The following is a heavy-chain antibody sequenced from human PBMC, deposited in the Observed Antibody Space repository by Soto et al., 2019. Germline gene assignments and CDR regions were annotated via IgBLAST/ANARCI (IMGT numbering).Heavy chain of an antibody. D-gene: IGHD1-26*01. Sequence: QVQLVQSGADVKKPGASVKVSCKASGYTFTSYGISWVRQAPGQGLEWMGWISAYNGNTNYAQKLKGRITMTTDNYTSTAYMQLRSLRSDDTAVYYCARHTPIVGANSYYFDYWGQGTLVTVSS. CDR1: GYTFTSYG. CDR3: ARHTPIVGANSYYFDY. J-gene: IGHJ4*02. V-gene: IGHV1-18*01. CDR2: ISAYNGNT.